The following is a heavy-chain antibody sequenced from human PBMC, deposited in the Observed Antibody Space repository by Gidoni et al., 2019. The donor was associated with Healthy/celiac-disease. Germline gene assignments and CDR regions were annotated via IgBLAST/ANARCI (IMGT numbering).Heavy chain of an antibody. CDR1: GGSISSGGYS. J-gene: IGHJ6*02. CDR2: IYYSGST. Sequence: QVQLQESGPGLVKPSQTLSLPCTVSGGSISSGGYSGTWIRQHPGKGLEWIGYIYYSGSTYYNPSLKSRVTISVDTSKNQFSLKLSSVTAADTAVYYCARERGSSDFWSGYYKGYYYGMDVWGQGTTVTVSS. V-gene: IGHV4-31*03. CDR3: ARERGSSDFWSGYYKGYYYGMDV. D-gene: IGHD3-3*01.